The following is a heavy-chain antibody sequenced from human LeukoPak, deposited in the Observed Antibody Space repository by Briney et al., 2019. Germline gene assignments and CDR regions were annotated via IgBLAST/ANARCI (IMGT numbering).Heavy chain of an antibody. CDR3: ARLSLKVLEWSPTRGKETPYFDY. CDR2: IYTSGST. Sequence: PSETLSLSCTVSDGSISSGSYYWSWIRQRAGKGLEWSGRIYTSGSTNYNPSLKNRVTILEDKSKNQFSLKLSSVTAADTAVYYCARLSLKVLEWSPTRGKETPYFDYWGQGTLVTVSS. J-gene: IGHJ4*02. V-gene: IGHV4-61*02. CDR1: DGSISSGSYY. D-gene: IGHD3-3*01.